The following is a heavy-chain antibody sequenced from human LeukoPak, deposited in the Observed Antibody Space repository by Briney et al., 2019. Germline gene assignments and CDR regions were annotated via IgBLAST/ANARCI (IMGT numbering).Heavy chain of an antibody. CDR1: GFTFSSYS. Sequence: GGSLRLSCAASGFTFSSYSMNWVRQAPGKGLEWVSSISSSSSYISYADSVKGRFTISRDNAKNSLYLQMNSLRGEETAVYYCARRWDYYDSSGYYYWGQGTLVTVSS. CDR3: ARRWDYYDSSGYYY. V-gene: IGHV3-21*01. J-gene: IGHJ4*02. D-gene: IGHD3-22*01. CDR2: ISSSSSYI.